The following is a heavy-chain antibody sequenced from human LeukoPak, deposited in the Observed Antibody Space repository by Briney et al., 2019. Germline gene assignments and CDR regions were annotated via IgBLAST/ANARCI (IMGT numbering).Heavy chain of an antibody. CDR3: ARVPHTAMAYFDY. Sequence: QPGGSLRLSCAASGFTVSSNYMSWVRQAPGKGLEWVSVIYSGGSTYYADSVKGRFTISRDNSKNTLYLQMNSLRAEDTAVYYCARVPHTAMAYFDYWGQGTLVTVSS. V-gene: IGHV3-53*01. J-gene: IGHJ4*02. CDR1: GFTVSSNY. CDR2: IYSGGST. D-gene: IGHD5-18*01.